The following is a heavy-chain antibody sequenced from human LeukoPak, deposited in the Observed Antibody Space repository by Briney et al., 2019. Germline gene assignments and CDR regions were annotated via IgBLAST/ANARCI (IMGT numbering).Heavy chain of an antibody. CDR1: GFTFSSYS. D-gene: IGHD1-26*01. CDR2: ISSSSTI. Sequence: SGGSLRLSCAASGFTFSSYSMNWVRQAPGKGLEWVSYISSSSTIYYADSVKGRFTISRDNAKNSLYLQMNSLRAEDTAVYYCARSRGWELRFDYWGQGTLVTVSS. J-gene: IGHJ4*02. V-gene: IGHV3-48*04. CDR3: ARSRGWELRFDY.